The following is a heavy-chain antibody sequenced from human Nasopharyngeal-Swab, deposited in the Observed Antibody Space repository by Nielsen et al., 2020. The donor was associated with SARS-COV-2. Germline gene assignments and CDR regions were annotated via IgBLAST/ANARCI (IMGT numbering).Heavy chain of an antibody. CDR1: GGSFSGYY. Sequence: SETLSLTCAVYGGSFSGYYWTWIRQSPEKGLEWIGEINHGGGPAYNPSLQSRATILVDMSKNPFSLSLNSVTAADTAVYYCARGLLYDLGFYYYMDVWGKGTTVTVS. CDR3: ARGLLYDLGFYYYMDV. V-gene: IGHV4-34*01. CDR2: INHGGGP. J-gene: IGHJ6*03. D-gene: IGHD2-15*01.